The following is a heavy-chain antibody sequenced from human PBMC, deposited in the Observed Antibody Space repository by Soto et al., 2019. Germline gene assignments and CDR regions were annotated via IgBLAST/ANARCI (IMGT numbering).Heavy chain of an antibody. J-gene: IGHJ5*02. D-gene: IGHD2-21*02. CDR3: AREFSGLPRVWFDP. Sequence: QVQLVQSGAEVKKPGASVKVSCKVSGYTFTSYGITWVRQAPGQGLEWVGCSDPNNGNRKYAQTFVGRETGTTDTSTGTAYMEHRNLSSDVTAVSYCAREFSGLPRVWFDPWGQGTLVTVSS. V-gene: IGHV1-18*01. CDR2: SDPNNGNR. CDR1: GYTFTSYG.